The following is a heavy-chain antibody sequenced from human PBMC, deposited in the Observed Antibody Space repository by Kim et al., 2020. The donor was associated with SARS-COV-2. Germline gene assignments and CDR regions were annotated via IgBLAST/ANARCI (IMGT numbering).Heavy chain of an antibody. CDR3: ARDPTKKGGYGSGSYFYYYYGMDV. J-gene: IGHJ6*02. D-gene: IGHD3-10*01. Sequence: SETLSLTCTVSGGSISSYYWSWIRQPAGKGLEWIGRIYTSGSTNYNPSLKSRVTMSVDTSKNQFSLKLSSVTAADTAVYYCARDPTKKGGYGSGSYFYYYYGMDVWGQGTTVTVSS. CDR2: IYTSGST. V-gene: IGHV4-4*07. CDR1: GGSISSYY.